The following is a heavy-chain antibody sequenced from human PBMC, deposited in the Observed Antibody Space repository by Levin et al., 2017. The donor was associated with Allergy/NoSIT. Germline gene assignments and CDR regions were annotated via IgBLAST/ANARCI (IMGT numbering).Heavy chain of an antibody. D-gene: IGHD3-16*01. CDR2: IYHSGST. J-gene: IGHJ4*02. CDR3: ARVKGLGGFDY. CDR1: GGSISSGGYS. Sequence: SQTLSLTCAVSGGSISSGGYSWSWIRQPPGKGLEWIGYIYHSGSTYYNPSLKSRVTISVDRSKNQFSLKLSSVTAADTAVYYCARVKGLGGFDYWGQGTLVTVSS. V-gene: IGHV4-30-2*01.